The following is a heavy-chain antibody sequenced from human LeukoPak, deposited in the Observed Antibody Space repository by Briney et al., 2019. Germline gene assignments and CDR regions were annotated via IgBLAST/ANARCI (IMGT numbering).Heavy chain of an antibody. V-gene: IGHV3-66*01. D-gene: IGHD5-18*01. J-gene: IGHJ4*02. Sequence: GGSLRLSCAASGFTVSSNYMSWVRQAPGKGLEWVSVIYSGGSTYYADSVKGRFTISRDNSKNTLYLQMNSLRAEDTAVYYCARVPVRGYSYGLPDYRGQGTLVTVSS. CDR3: ARVPVRGYSYGLPDY. CDR1: GFTVSSNY. CDR2: IYSGGST.